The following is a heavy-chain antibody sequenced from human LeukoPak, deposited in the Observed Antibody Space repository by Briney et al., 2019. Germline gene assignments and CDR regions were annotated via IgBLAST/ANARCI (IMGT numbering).Heavy chain of an antibody. CDR2: IKSDGSIT. V-gene: IGHV3-74*01. D-gene: IGHD3-10*01. CDR1: GFTFSSYW. J-gene: IGHJ4*02. CDR3: AKDDAWLRFGE. Sequence: GGSLRLSCAASGFTFSSYWMHWVRQVPGKGLVWVSRIKSDGSITSYADSVKGRFTISRDNSKNTLYLEVISLTAEDTAVYYCAKDDAWLRFGEWSQGTLVTVSS.